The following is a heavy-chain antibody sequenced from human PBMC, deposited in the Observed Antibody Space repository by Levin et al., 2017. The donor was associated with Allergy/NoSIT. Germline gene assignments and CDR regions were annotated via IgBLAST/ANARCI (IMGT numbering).Heavy chain of an antibody. CDR3: AAEGVGCIAAAGIYCYYGMDV. J-gene: IGHJ6*02. V-gene: IGHV1-69*01. CDR2: IIPIFGTA. D-gene: IGHD6-13*01. Sequence: GGSLRLSCKASGGTFSSYAISWVRQAPGQGLEWMGGIIPIFGTANYAQKFQGRVTITADESTSTAYMELSSLRSEDTAVYYCAAEGVGCIAAAGIYCYYGMDVWGQGTTVTVSS. CDR1: GGTFSSYA.